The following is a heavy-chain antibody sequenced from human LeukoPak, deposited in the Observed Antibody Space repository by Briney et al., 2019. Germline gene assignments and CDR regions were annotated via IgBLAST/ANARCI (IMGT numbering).Heavy chain of an antibody. CDR2: IYYSGST. CDR3: ARGNYLFGMDV. J-gene: IGHJ6*02. Sequence: SETLSLTCTVSGGSISSYYWSWIRQPPGKGLEWIGYIYYSGSTNYNPSLKSRVTISVDTSKSQFSLKLSSVTAADTAVYYCARGNYLFGMDVWGQGTTVTVSS. CDR1: GGSISSYY. V-gene: IGHV4-59*01.